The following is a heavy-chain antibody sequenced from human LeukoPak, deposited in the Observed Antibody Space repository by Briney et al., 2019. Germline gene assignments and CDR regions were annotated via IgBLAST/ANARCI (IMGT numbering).Heavy chain of an antibody. CDR3: ARLGWYEGDY. CDR1: GFTFSTYG. V-gene: IGHV3-23*01. CDR2: ISGSAATT. D-gene: IGHD6-19*01. J-gene: IGHJ4*02. Sequence: GGSLRLSCAASGFTFSTYGMTWVRQAPGKGLEWVSAISGSAATTFYADSVKGRFTISRDNSKNTLYLQMNSLRAEDTAVYYCARLGWYEGDYWGQGTLVTVSS.